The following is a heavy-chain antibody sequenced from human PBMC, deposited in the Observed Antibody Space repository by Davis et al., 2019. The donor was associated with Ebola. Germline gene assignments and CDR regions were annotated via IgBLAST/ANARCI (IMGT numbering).Heavy chain of an antibody. J-gene: IGHJ6*02. CDR2: IYYSGIT. D-gene: IGHD5-18*01. CDR1: GGSIISSSSY. Sequence: SETLSLTCTVSGGSIISSSSYWGWIRQPPRKGLEWIGSIYYSGITYYNPSLKSRVTISVDTSKNQFSLKLRSVTAADTAVYYCARTDPQLWQKQEYYYYDYGMDVWGQGTTVTVSS. V-gene: IGHV4-39*01. CDR3: ARTDPQLWQKQEYYYYDYGMDV.